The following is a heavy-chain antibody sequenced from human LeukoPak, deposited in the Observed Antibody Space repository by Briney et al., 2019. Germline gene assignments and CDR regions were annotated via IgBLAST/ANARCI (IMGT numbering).Heavy chain of an antibody. CDR3: ARGAYSGYDFIDY. J-gene: IGHJ4*02. Sequence: SETLSLTCTVSGGSINSYYWSWIRQPPGKGLEWIGYIYDSGSTNYNPSLKSRVTISVDTSKNQFSLKLSSVTAADTAVYYCARGAYSGYDFIDYWGQGTLVTVSS. D-gene: IGHD5-12*01. CDR2: IYDSGST. CDR1: GGSINSYY. V-gene: IGHV4-59*01.